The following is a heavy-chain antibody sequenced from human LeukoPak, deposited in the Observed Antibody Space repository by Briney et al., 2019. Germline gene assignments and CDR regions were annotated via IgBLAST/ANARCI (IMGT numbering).Heavy chain of an antibody. CDR3: VRDGEGAAISVNYWFDP. D-gene: IGHD2-2*02. Sequence: ASVTVSCKASGYTFTSYYMHWVRQASGQGLEWMGWMNPNNGNTGYAQKFQGRVTMTRDTSISTAYMELRGLRSEDTAVYYCVRDGEGAAISVNYWFDPWGQGTLVTVSS. CDR2: MNPNNGNT. V-gene: IGHV1-8*02. J-gene: IGHJ5*02. CDR1: GYTFTSYY.